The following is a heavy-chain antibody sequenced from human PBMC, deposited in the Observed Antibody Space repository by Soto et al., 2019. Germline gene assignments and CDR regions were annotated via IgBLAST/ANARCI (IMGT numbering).Heavy chain of an antibody. CDR2: IYYSGST. CDR3: ARARKDDDSGYYYLDY. D-gene: IGHD3-22*01. CDR1: GGSISSSSYY. Sequence: SETLSLTCTVSGGSISSSSYYWGWIRQPPGKGLEWIGSIYYSGSTYYNPSLKSRVTISVDTSKNQFSLKLSSVTAADTAVYYCARARKDDDSGYYYLDYWGQGTLVTVSS. J-gene: IGHJ4*02. V-gene: IGHV4-39*01.